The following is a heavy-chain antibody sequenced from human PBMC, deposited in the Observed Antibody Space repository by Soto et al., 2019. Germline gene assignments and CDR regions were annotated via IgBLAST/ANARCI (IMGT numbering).Heavy chain of an antibody. CDR2: IYHSGST. Sequence: KPSETLSLTCAVSGYSISSGYYWGWIRQPPGKGLEWIGSIYHSGSTYYNPSLKSRVTISVDTSKNQFSLKLSSVTAADTAVYYCAGAVGCTNGVCYPDAFDIWGQGTMVTVSS. J-gene: IGHJ3*02. CDR3: AGAVGCTNGVCYPDAFDI. D-gene: IGHD2-8*01. V-gene: IGHV4-38-2*01. CDR1: GYSISSGYY.